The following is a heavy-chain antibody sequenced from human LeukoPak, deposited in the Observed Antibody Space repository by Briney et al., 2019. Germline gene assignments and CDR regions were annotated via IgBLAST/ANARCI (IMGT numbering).Heavy chain of an antibody. V-gene: IGHV4-39*01. CDR2: LYYSGST. J-gene: IGHJ4*02. CDR3: ARQITGTTSYYFDY. D-gene: IGHD1-7*01. CDR1: GGSISSSSYY. Sequence: SETLSLTCTVSGGSISSSSYYWGWIRQPPGKGLEWIGSLYYSGSTYYNPSLKSRVTISVDTSKNQFSLKLSSVTAADTAVYYCARQITGTTSYYFDYWGQGTLVTVSS.